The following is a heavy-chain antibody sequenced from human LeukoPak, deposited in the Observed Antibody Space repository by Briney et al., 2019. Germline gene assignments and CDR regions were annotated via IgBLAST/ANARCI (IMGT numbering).Heavy chain of an antibody. Sequence: ASVKVSCKASGYTFTGYYMHWVRQAPGQGLEWMGWINPNSGGTNYAQKFQGRVTMTRDTSISTAYMELSRLRSDDTAVYYCARGGVRTYYGSGSHYYYGMDVWGQGTTVTVSS. V-gene: IGHV1-2*02. J-gene: IGHJ6*02. CDR3: ARGGVRTYYGSGSHYYYGMDV. CDR1: GYTFTGYY. CDR2: INPNSGGT. D-gene: IGHD3-10*01.